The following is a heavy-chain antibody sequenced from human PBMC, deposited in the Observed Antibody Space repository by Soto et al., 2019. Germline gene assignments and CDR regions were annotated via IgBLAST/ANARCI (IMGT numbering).Heavy chain of an antibody. CDR1: GGSISSYY. V-gene: IGHV4-59*08. J-gene: IGHJ5*02. CDR2: IYYSGST. D-gene: IGHD2-15*01. CDR3: ARQWVLPNWFDP. Sequence: LETLSLTCTVSGGSISSYYWSWIRQPPGKGLEWIGYIYYSGSTNYNPSLKSRVTISVDTSKNQFSLKLSSVTAADTAVYYCARQWVLPNWFDPWGQGTLVTVSS.